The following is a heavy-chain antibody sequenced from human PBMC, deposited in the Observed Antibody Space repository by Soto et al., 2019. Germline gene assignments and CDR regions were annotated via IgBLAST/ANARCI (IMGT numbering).Heavy chain of an antibody. CDR3: ARHPTTYYYDSSGYQRGWAFDS. CDR1: GYSFTSYW. V-gene: IGHV5-51*01. J-gene: IGHJ3*02. D-gene: IGHD3-22*01. CDR2: IYPGDSDT. Sequence: GESLKISCKGSGYSFTSYWIGWVRQMPGKGLEWMGIIYPGDSDTRYSPSFQGQVTISADKSISTAYLQWSSLKASDTAMYYCARHPTTYYYDSSGYQRGWAFDSWGQGTMVTVSS.